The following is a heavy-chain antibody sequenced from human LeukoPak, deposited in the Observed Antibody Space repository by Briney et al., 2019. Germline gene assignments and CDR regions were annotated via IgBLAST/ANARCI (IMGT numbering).Heavy chain of an antibody. Sequence: PGGSLRLSCAASGFTFSSYSMNWVRQAPGKGLEWVSYISSSSSTIYYADSVKGRFTISRDNAKNSLYLQMNSLRAEDTAVYYCAIDSITIFGVVTNWGQGTLVTVSS. D-gene: IGHD3-3*01. J-gene: IGHJ4*02. CDR1: GFTFSSYS. CDR3: AIDSITIFGVVTN. CDR2: ISSSSSTI. V-gene: IGHV3-48*01.